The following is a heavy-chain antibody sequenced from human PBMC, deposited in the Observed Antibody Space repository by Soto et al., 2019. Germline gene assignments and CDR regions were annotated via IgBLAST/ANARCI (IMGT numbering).Heavy chain of an antibody. CDR3: ARHLSIAARPAWFDP. D-gene: IGHD6-6*01. V-gene: IGHV5-51*01. CDR1: GYSFTSYW. CDR2: IYPGDSDT. Sequence: GESLNISCKGSGYSFTSYWIGWVRQMPGKGLEWMGIIYPGDSDTRYSPSFQGQVTISADKSISTAYLQWSSLKASDTAMYYCARHLSIAARPAWFDPWGQGTLVTASS. J-gene: IGHJ5*02.